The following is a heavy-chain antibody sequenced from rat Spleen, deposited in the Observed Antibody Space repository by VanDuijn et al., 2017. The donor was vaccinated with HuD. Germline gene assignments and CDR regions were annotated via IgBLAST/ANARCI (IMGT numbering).Heavy chain of an antibody. J-gene: IGHJ1*01. CDR1: GFTFNNYW. CDR3: TRHYTTDYDWYFDF. CDR2: IINTGGST. V-gene: IGHV5-31*01. D-gene: IGHD1-6*01. Sequence: EVPLVESGGGLVQPGRSLKLSCVASGFTFNNYWMTWIRQAPGKGLEWVASIINTGGSTYYPDSVKGRFTISRDNAKSTLYLQMDSLRSEDTATYYCTRHYTTDYDWYFDFWGPGTMVTVSS.